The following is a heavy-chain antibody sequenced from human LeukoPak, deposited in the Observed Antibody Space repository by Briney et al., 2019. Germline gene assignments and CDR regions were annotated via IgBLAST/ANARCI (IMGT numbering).Heavy chain of an antibody. V-gene: IGHV4-59*08. CDR3: ARHGKMNLVRGAFWYFDL. J-gene: IGHJ2*01. CDR2: IYNIGSS. CDR1: GGSVSSDS. D-gene: IGHD3-10*01. Sequence: PSETLSLTCTVSGGSVSSDSWNWIRHPPGKGLEWIGYIYNIGSSNHNPSLKNRVTISFDKSKSQLSLNLSSVTAADTAIYYCARHGKMNLVRGAFWYFDLWGRGTLVTVSS.